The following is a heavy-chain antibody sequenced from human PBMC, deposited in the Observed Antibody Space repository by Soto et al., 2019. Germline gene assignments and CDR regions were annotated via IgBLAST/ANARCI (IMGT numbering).Heavy chain of an antibody. CDR1: GFSLTTTGEG. Sequence: QITLKESGPTLVKPTQTLTLTCTFSGFSLTTTGEGVGWIRQPPGKALEWLALIYWDDDKRYSPSLESRLTITKDTSKSQVVLTITNMDPVDTATYYCAYRPEAASPFDPWGQGTLVTVSS. CDR2: IYWDDDK. CDR3: AYRPEAASPFDP. V-gene: IGHV2-5*02. D-gene: IGHD6-6*01. J-gene: IGHJ5*02.